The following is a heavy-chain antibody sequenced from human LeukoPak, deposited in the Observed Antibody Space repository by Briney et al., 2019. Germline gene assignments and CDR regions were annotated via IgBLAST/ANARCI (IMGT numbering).Heavy chain of an antibody. D-gene: IGHD3-22*01. CDR2: IYYSGST. CDR1: GGSISSYY. Sequence: PSETLSLTCTVSGGSISSYYWSWIRQPPGKGLGWIGYIYYSGSTNYNPSLKSQVTISVDTSKNQFSLKLSSVTAADTAVYYCARSDSSGYSLMEHWGQGTLVTVSS. V-gene: IGHV4-59*01. J-gene: IGHJ1*01. CDR3: ARSDSSGYSLMEH.